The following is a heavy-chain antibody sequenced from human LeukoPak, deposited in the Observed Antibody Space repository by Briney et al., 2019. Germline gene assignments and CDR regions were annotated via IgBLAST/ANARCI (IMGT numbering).Heavy chain of an antibody. V-gene: IGHV4-39*02. J-gene: IGHJ4*02. Sequence: SETLSLTCTVSGGSISSSSYYWGWIRQPPGKGLEWIGSIYYSGSTYYNPSLKSRVTISVDTSKNQFSLKLSSVTAADTAVYYWARDELAVAGTSDYWAQGTLVTVSS. CDR2: IYYSGST. CDR1: GGSISSSSYY. CDR3: ARDELAVAGTSDY. D-gene: IGHD6-19*01.